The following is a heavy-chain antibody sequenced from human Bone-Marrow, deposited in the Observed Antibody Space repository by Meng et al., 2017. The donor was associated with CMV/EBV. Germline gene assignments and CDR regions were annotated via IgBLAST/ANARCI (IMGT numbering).Heavy chain of an antibody. CDR2: IYNSGNT. V-gene: IGHV4-61*01. CDR1: GGSVSSGSHY. Sequence: SETLSLTCTVSGGSVSSGSHYWSWIWQPPGKGLEWIGHIYNSGNTNYNPSLKSRVTISVDTSKNQFSLKLSSVTAADTAVYYCARDGRGKPLITIFGVAPDWFDPWGQGTLVTVSS. J-gene: IGHJ5*02. CDR3: ARDGRGKPLITIFGVAPDWFDP. D-gene: IGHD3-3*01.